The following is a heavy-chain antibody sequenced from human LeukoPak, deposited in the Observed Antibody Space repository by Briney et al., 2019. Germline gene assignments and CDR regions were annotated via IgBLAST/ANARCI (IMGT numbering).Heavy chain of an antibody. CDR1: GGSVSSGTYY. D-gene: IGHD3-10*01. CDR2: IYYSGST. J-gene: IGHJ4*02. V-gene: IGHV4-61*01. Sequence: PSETLSLTCTVSGGSVSSGTYYWSWIRQPPGKGLEWVGYIYYSGSTNYNPSLKSRVTMSVDTSRNQFSLKLSSVTAADTAVYYCASYYDSGSYYNMGTYYFDYWGQGTLVTVSS. CDR3: ASYYDSGSYYNMGTYYFDY.